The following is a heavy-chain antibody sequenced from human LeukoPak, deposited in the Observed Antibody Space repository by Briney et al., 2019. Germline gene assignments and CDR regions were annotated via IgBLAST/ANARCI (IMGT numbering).Heavy chain of an antibody. Sequence: PGGSLRLSCAASGSTFSSYDMHWVRQATGKGLEWVSAIGTAGDTYYPGSVKGRFTISRENAKNSLYLQMNSLRAGDTAVYYCARGCCSGGRNDAFDIWGQGTMVTVSS. CDR1: GSTFSSYD. CDR3: ARGCCSGGRNDAFDI. D-gene: IGHD2-15*01. CDR2: IGTAGDT. J-gene: IGHJ3*02. V-gene: IGHV3-13*04.